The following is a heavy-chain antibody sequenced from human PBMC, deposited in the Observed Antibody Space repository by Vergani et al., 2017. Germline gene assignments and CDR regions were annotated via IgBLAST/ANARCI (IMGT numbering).Heavy chain of an antibody. J-gene: IGHJ4*02. Sequence: EVQLVQSGAEVKKPGESLRISCKGSGYSFTSYWISWVRQMPGKGLEWMGRIDPSDSYTNYSPSFQGHVTISADKSISTAYLQWSSLKASDTAMYYCARLIRDTMVRGVSFGMDVWGQGTLVTVSS. CDR1: GYSFTSYW. CDR2: IDPSDSYT. V-gene: IGHV5-10-1*03. D-gene: IGHD3-10*01. CDR3: ARLIRDTMVRGVSFGMDV.